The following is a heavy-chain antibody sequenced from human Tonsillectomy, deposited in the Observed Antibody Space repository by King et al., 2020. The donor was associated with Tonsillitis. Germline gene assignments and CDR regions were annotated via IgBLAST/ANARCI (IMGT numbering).Heavy chain of an antibody. CDR2: ISYGGSDK. Sequence: QLVQSGGDVVQPGRSLRLSCAASGFTFSNYAMHWVRQAPGKGLEWVATISYGGSDKYYADTVKGRFTISRDNSKDTLYLQMSSLRPEDTAVYYCARGYSSSSDLDYGGHGTRVTVYS. V-gene: IGHV3-30*04. CDR3: ARGYSSSSDLDY. J-gene: IGHJ4*01. D-gene: IGHD6-6*01. CDR1: GFTFSNYA.